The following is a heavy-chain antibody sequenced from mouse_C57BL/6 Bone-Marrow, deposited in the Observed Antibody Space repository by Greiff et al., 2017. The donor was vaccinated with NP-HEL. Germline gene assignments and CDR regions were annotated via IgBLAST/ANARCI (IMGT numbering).Heavy chain of an antibody. CDR2: IYPRSGNT. CDR3: ARPYGTSFDY. Sequence: VQRVESGAELARPGASVKLSCKASGYTFTSYGISWVKQRTGQGLEWIGEIYPRSGNTYYNEKFKGKATLTADKSSSTADMELRSLKYEESAVYFCARPYGTSFDYWGQGTTLTVAS. D-gene: IGHD1-1*02. V-gene: IGHV1-81*01. J-gene: IGHJ2*01. CDR1: GYTFTSYG.